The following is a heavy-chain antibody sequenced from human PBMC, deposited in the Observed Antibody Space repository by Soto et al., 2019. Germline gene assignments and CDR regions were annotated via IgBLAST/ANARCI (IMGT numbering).Heavy chain of an antibody. V-gene: IGHV3-7*01. CDR1: GFTFSSYW. D-gene: IGHD6-13*01. CDR2: IKQDGSEK. CDR3: AREVSLSSRDYYYYYMDV. Sequence: GGSLRLSCAASGFTFSSYWMSWVRQAPGKGLEWVANIKQDGSEKYYVDSVKGRFTISRDNAKNSLYLQMNSLRAEDTAVYYCAREVSLSSRDYYYYYMDVWGKGTTVTVSS. J-gene: IGHJ6*03.